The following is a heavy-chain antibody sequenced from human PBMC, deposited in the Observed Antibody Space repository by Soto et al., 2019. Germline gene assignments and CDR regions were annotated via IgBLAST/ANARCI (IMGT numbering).Heavy chain of an antibody. J-gene: IGHJ4*02. V-gene: IGHV2-5*02. D-gene: IGHD3-10*01. CDR1: GFSLSINGVA. CDR3: AHKRDVSRGFKY. CDR2: IYWDDDQ. Sequence: QITLKESGPTLVKPTQTLTLTCTFSGFSLSINGVAVGWIRQPPGQALEWLALIYWDDDQRYNPSLKNRLTITQDTSRNQVVLTMTNMDPVDTATYYCAHKRDVSRGFKYWGQGTLVTVSS.